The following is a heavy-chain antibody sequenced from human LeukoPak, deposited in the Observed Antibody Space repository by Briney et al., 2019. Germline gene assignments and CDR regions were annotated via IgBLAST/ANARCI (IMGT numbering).Heavy chain of an antibody. CDR1: GYSFIGYY. V-gene: IGHV1-2*02. D-gene: IGHD3-10*01. CDR2: IKSNSGGT. Sequence: ASVKVSCKASGYSFIGYYMHWVRQAPGQGLEWMGWIKSNSGGTHYAQKFQGRVTMTRDTSISTAYMELSRLRSDDTAVYYCAVNVLLWFGELAFDYWGQGTLVTVSS. CDR3: AVNVLLWFGELAFDY. J-gene: IGHJ4*02.